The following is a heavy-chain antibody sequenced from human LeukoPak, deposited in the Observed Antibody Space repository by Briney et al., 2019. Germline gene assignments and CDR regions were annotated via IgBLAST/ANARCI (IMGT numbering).Heavy chain of an antibody. Sequence: SETLSLTCTVSGGSISSGDYYWSWIRQPPGKGLEWIGYIYYSGSTYYNPSLKSRVTISVDTSKNQFSLKLSSVTAADTAVYYCAREGIVGATTPLHFDYWGQGTLVTVSS. V-gene: IGHV4-30-4*01. CDR2: IYYSGST. CDR1: GGSISSGDYY. CDR3: AREGIVGATTPLHFDY. J-gene: IGHJ4*02. D-gene: IGHD1-26*01.